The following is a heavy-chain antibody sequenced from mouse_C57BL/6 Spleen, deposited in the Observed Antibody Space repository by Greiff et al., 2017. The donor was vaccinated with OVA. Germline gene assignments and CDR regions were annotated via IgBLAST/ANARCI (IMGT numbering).Heavy chain of an antibody. V-gene: IGHV1-15*01. Sequence: QVQLQQSGAELVRPGASVTLSCKASGYTFTDYEMHWVKQTPVHGLEWIGAIDPETGGTAYNQKFKGKAILTADKSSSTAYMELRSLTSEDSAVYYCTRHYYGSPLCYWGQGTTLTVSS. CDR2: IDPETGGT. CDR1: GYTFTDYE. J-gene: IGHJ2*01. CDR3: TRHYYGSPLCY. D-gene: IGHD1-1*01.